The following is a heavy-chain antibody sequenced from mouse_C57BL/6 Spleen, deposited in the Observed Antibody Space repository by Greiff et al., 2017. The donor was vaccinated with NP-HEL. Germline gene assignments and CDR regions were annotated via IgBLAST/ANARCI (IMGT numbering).Heavy chain of an antibody. Sequence: QVQLQQSGAELVKPGASVKMSCKASGYTFTSYWITWVKQRPGQGLEWIGDIYPGSGSTNYNEKFKSKATLTVDTSSSTAYMQLSSLTSEDAAVYYCAREGRYFDYWGQGTTLTVSS. J-gene: IGHJ2*01. V-gene: IGHV1-55*01. CDR1: GYTFTSYW. CDR2: IYPGSGST. CDR3: AREGRYFDY.